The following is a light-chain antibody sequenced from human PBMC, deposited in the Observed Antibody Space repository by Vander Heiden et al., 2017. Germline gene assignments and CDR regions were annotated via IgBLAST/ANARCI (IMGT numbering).Light chain of an antibody. J-gene: IGLJ2*01. CDR3: NSRDSSGNPDVV. CDR2: GKN. V-gene: IGLV3-19*01. CDR1: SLRSYY. Sequence: SSELTQDPAVSVALGQTVRITCQGDSLRSYYASWYQQKPGQAPVLVIYGKNNRPSGIPDRFSCSSSGNTASLTITGAQAEDEADYYCNSRDSSGNPDVVFGGGTKLTVL.